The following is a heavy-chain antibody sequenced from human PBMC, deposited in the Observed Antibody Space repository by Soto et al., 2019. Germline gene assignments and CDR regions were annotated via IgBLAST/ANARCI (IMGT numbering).Heavy chain of an antibody. Sequence: EVQLVESGGGLVQPGGSLRLSCAASGFTVSSNYMSWVRQAPRKGLEWVSFIYSGSSTYYADSVKGRFTISRDNSKNTLYLQMNSLRAEDTAVYYCARDRNTLYGMDVWGQGTTVTVSS. CDR2: IYSGSST. V-gene: IGHV3-66*01. CDR1: GFTVSSNY. J-gene: IGHJ6*02. D-gene: IGHD2-2*02. CDR3: ARDRNTLYGMDV.